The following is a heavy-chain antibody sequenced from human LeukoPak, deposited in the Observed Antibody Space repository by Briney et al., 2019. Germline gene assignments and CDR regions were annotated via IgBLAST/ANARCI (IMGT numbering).Heavy chain of an antibody. CDR1: GFPFSRYA. J-gene: IGHJ4*02. CDR3: ARNLPAADY. V-gene: IGHV3-48*04. CDR2: ISSTSSVI. Sequence: PGTSLRLSCAASGFPFSRYAVHWVRQAPGKGLEWVSYISSTSSVIYYADSVKGRFTISRDNAKSSLYLQMNSLRAEDTAVYYCARNLPAADYWGQGTLVTVSS. D-gene: IGHD2-2*01.